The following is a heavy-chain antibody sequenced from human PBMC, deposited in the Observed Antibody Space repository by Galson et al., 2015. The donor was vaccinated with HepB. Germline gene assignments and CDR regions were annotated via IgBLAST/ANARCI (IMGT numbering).Heavy chain of an antibody. V-gene: IGHV4-31*03. D-gene: IGHD4-17*01. J-gene: IGHJ4*02. CDR2: IYYSGST. Sequence: TLSLTCTVSGGSISSGGYYWSWIRQHPGKGLEWIGYIYYSGSTYYNPSLKSRVTISVDTSKNQFSLKLSSVTAADTAVYYCARGRALDYGDYDVAPHFDYWGQGTLVTVSS. CDR1: GGSISSGGYY. CDR3: ARGRALDYGDYDVAPHFDY.